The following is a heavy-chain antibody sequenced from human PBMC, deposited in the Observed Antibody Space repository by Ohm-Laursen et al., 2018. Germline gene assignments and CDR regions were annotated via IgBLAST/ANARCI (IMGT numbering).Heavy chain of an antibody. J-gene: IGHJ4*02. D-gene: IGHD1-26*01. Sequence: SLRLSCAASGFTFSSYSMNWVRQAPGKGLEWVANIKEDGSEKNYVDSVKGRFTISRDNSKNTLYLQMNSLRAEDTALYYCAKRLWDIRSESFDFWGQGTRVTVSS. V-gene: IGHV3-7*03. CDR3: AKRLWDIRSESFDF. CDR2: IKEDGSEK. CDR1: GFTFSSYS.